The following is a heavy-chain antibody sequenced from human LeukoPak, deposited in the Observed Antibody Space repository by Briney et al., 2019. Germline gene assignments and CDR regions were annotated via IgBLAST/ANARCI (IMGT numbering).Heavy chain of an antibody. D-gene: IGHD3-16*02. CDR3: ARGFPDYVWGSYRRNWFDP. CDR1: GGSFSGYY. CDR2: INHSGST. V-gene: IGHV4-34*01. J-gene: IGHJ5*02. Sequence: SETLSLTCAVYGGSFSGYYWSWIRQPPGKGLEWIGEINHSGSTNYNPSPKSRVTISVDTSKNQFSLKLSSVTAADTAVYYCARGFPDYVWGSYRRNWFDPWGQGTLVTVSS.